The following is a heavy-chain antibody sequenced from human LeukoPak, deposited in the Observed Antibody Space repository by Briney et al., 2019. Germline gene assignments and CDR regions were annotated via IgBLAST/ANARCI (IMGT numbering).Heavy chain of an antibody. CDR1: GGSISSYY. J-gene: IGHJ5*02. CDR2: IYTSGST. CDR3: ARLLSGSYYKGVRWFDP. D-gene: IGHD3-10*01. Sequence: SETLSLTCTVSGGSISSYYWSWIRQPAGKGLEWIGRIYTSGSTNYNPSLKSRVTMSVDTSKNQFSLKLSSVTAADTAVYYCARLLSGSYYKGVRWFDPWGQGTLVTLSS. V-gene: IGHV4-4*07.